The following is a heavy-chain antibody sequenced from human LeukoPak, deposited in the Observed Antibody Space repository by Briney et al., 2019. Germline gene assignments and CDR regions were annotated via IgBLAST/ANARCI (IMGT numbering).Heavy chain of an antibody. Sequence: GGSLRLSCAASGFTFSDYYMSWIRHPPGKGLEWASYIRSSGRTIYYADSVKGRFTISRDNAKNSLYLQMTSLRLEDTAGNNFPRRPGYSSSWYPHWRQGTLVTVSS. J-gene: IGHJ4*02. D-gene: IGHD6-13*01. CDR3: PRRPGYSSSWYPH. CDR2: IRSSGRTI. V-gene: IGHV3-11*04. CDR1: GFTFSDYY.